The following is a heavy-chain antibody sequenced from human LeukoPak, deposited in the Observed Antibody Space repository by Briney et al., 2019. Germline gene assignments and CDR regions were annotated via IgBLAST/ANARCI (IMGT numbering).Heavy chain of an antibody. Sequence: GGSLRLSCAASGFAFDNYAMTWVRQAPGKGLEWVSAIRRTTGVTHHADSVKGRFTITRDNSKNMLYLEMNSLRVEDTAAYYCAKRYWRGIQQLVLDYWGQGTLVTVSS. CDR2: IRRTTGVT. CDR3: AKRYWRGIQQLVLDY. J-gene: IGHJ4*02. D-gene: IGHD6-13*01. CDR1: GFAFDNYA. V-gene: IGHV3-23*01.